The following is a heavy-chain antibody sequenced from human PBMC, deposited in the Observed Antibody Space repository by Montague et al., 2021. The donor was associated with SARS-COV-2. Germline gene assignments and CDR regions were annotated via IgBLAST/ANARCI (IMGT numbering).Heavy chain of an antibody. J-gene: IGHJ6*03. V-gene: IGHV3-48*03. D-gene: IGHD2-2*01. CDR3: AREGGYCSSTSCYGGYYYYMDV. Sequence: SLRLSCAASGFTFSSYEMNWVRQAPGEGLEWVSYISSSGSTIYYADSVKGRFTISRDNAKNSLYLQMNSLRAEDTAVYYCAREGGYCSSTSCYGGYYYYMDVWGKGTTVTVSS. CDR1: GFTFSSYE. CDR2: ISSSGSTI.